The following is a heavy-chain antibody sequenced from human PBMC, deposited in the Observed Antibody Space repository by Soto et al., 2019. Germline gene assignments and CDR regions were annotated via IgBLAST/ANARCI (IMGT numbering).Heavy chain of an antibody. D-gene: IGHD3-10*01. CDR2: IYQGGST. CDR1: GYSISSSNW. Sequence: QVQLQESGPGLVKPSDTMSLTCAVSGYSISSSNWWGWIRQPPGKRLEWIGYIYQGGSTYYNPSLKSRVTMSVDTSTNQFSLKLSSVTAVDSAVYYCAKKGSGVYGMDVWGQGTTVIVSS. CDR3: AKKGSGVYGMDV. V-gene: IGHV4-28*01. J-gene: IGHJ6*02.